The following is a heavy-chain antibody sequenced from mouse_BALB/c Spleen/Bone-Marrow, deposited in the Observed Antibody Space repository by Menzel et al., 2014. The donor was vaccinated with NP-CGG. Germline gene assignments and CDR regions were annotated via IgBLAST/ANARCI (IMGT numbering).Heavy chain of an antibody. V-gene: IGHV1-18*01. D-gene: IGHD2-14*01. CDR3: ARDYRYDGGAWFAY. CDR2: INPYNGDT. J-gene: IGHJ3*01. Sequence: VHVKQSGPELVKPGASMKISCKASGYSFTAYTMNWVKQSHGKNLEWIGLINPYNGDTNYNQKFKGKATLTVDKSSSTAYMELLSLTSEDSAVYYCARDYRYDGGAWFAYWGQGTLVTGSA. CDR1: GYSFTAYT.